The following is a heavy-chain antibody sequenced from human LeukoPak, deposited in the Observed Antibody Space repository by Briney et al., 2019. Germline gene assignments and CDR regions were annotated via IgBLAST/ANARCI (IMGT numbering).Heavy chain of an antibody. D-gene: IGHD3-3*01. CDR3: ARGHPAVLRFLEWSPFFDP. V-gene: IGHV1-8*03. J-gene: IGHJ5*02. Sequence: ASVKVSCKASGYTFTSYDINWERQATGQGLEWMGWMNPNSGNTGYAQKFQGRVTITRNTSISTAYMELSSLRSEDTAVYYCARGHPAVLRFLEWSPFFDPWGQGTLVTVSS. CDR2: MNPNSGNT. CDR1: GYTFTSYD.